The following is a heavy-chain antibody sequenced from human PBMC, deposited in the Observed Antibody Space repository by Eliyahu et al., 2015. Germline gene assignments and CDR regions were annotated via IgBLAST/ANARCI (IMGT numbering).Heavy chain of an antibody. CDR1: GGSFXGYY. Sequence: QVQLQQWGAGLLKPSETLSLTCAVYGGSFXGYYWRWIXQPPGXGLEWIGEINHRGSTNYNPSLKSRVTISVDTSKNQFSLKLSSVTAADTAVYYCARHRIGKWYYYDSSGYYHYYFDYWGQGTLVTVSS. CDR2: INHRGST. V-gene: IGHV4-34*01. J-gene: IGHJ4*02. D-gene: IGHD3-22*01. CDR3: ARHRIGKWYYYDSSGYYHYYFDY.